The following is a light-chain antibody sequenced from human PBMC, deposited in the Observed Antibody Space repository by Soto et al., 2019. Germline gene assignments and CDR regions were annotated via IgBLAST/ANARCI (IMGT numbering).Light chain of an antibody. CDR1: QRVSSSY. CDR2: GAT. J-gene: IGKJ1*01. CDR3: QLHGRPVT. V-gene: IGKV3-20*01. Sequence: EIVLTQSPGTLSLSPGERATLSCRASQRVSSSYLAWYQQQPGQAARLLIYGATSRATGIPYRFSGSGSGTDFALTISSLEHEDFAVYYCQLHGRPVTLGQGTNVEIK.